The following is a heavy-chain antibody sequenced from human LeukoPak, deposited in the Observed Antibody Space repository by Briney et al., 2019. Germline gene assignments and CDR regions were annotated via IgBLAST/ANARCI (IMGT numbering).Heavy chain of an antibody. Sequence: GGSLRLSCAASGFTFSDYYMSWIRQAPGKGLEWVSYISSSGSTIYYAESVKGRLTISRDNAKNSLYLQMNSLRAEDTAVYYCARETTYYDFWSARTAIDYWGQGTLVTVSS. CDR1: GFTFSDYY. CDR2: ISSSGSTI. D-gene: IGHD3-3*01. CDR3: ARETTYYDFWSARTAIDY. J-gene: IGHJ4*02. V-gene: IGHV3-11*04.